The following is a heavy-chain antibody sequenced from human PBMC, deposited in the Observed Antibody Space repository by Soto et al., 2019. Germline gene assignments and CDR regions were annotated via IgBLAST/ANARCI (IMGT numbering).Heavy chain of an antibody. V-gene: IGHV1-18*01. CDR1: GYTFTTYG. CDR2: ISGYNGHT. CDR3: AREGEMPYYYYGLDV. Sequence: QVQLVQSGAEVRKPGASVKVSCKASGYTFTTYGISWVRQAPGQGREWMGWISGYNGHTKYAQKFQGRVTMTTDTSTSTVYMDLRSLRSDDTAVYYCAREGEMPYYYYGLDVWGQGTTVNVSS. J-gene: IGHJ6*02. D-gene: IGHD3-16*01.